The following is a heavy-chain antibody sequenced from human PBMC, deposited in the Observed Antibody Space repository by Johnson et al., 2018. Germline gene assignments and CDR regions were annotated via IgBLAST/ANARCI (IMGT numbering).Heavy chain of an antibody. V-gene: IGHV3-73*02. CDR3: TSGELDPAILDAFAI. CDR1: GFRLSGSA. CDR2: ISSQANDYST. Sequence: EQLRESGGALVEARGSRELCCEASGFRLSGSAMPWVRQASGTGPEWVGRISSQANDYSTVYAASVKGRITISRDDSKNTAYMQMNSLKTEDTAVSHCTSGELDPAILDAFAIWGQGTMVTVSS. D-gene: IGHD1-7*01. J-gene: IGHJ3*02.